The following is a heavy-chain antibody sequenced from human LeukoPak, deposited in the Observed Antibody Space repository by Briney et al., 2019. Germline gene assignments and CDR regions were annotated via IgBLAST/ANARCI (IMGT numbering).Heavy chain of an antibody. J-gene: IGHJ4*02. V-gene: IGHV1-69*05. Sequence: SVKVSCKASGGTFSSYAISWVRQAPGQGLEWMGRIIPIFGTANYAQKFQGRVTITTDESTSTAYMELSRLRSEDTAVYYCARDDGGNSVSDYWGQGTLVTVSS. CDR2: IIPIFGTA. D-gene: IGHD4-23*01. CDR3: ARDDGGNSVSDY. CDR1: GGTFSSYA.